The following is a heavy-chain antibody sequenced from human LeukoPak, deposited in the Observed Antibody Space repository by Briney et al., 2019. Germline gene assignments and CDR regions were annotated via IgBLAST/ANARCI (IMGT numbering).Heavy chain of an antibody. CDR3: ARDSRSSSWYDYGMDV. CDR2: IYHSGST. V-gene: IGHV4-30-2*01. D-gene: IGHD6-13*01. J-gene: IGHJ6*02. Sequence: SETLSLTCTVSGGSISSGGYYWSWIRQPPGKGLEWIGYIYHSGSTYYNPSLKSRVTISVDRSKNQFSLKLSSVTAADTAVYYCARDSRSSSWYDYGMDVWGQGTTVTVSS. CDR1: GGSISSGGYY.